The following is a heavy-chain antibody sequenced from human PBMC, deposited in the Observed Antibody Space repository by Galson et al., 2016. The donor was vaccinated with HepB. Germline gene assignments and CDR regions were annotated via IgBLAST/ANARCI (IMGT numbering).Heavy chain of an antibody. V-gene: IGHV3-23*01. D-gene: IGHD5-12*01. Sequence: SLRLSCAASGFTFTDYAMTWVRQAPGKGLEWVALISGSGGNAYYADSVKRRFAISRDNSRGTLVLQMGSLIAEDTSMYYFARARGFYDAVNIWGQGTMVSVSS. CDR2: ISGSGGNA. CDR3: ARARGFYDAVNI. CDR1: GFTFTDYA. J-gene: IGHJ3*02.